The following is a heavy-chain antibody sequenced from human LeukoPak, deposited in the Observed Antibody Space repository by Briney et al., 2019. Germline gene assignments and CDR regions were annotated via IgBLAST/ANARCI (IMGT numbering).Heavy chain of an antibody. CDR2: ISAYNGNT. Sequence: ASVKVSCEASGYTFTSYGISWVRQAPGQGLEWMGWISAYNGNTNYAQKLQGRVTMTTDTSTSTAYMELRSLRSDDTAVYYCARDRDPLYYYDSSGPRRYFDYWGQGTLVTVSS. D-gene: IGHD3-22*01. V-gene: IGHV1-18*01. CDR1: GYTFTSYG. CDR3: ARDRDPLYYYDSSGPRRYFDY. J-gene: IGHJ4*02.